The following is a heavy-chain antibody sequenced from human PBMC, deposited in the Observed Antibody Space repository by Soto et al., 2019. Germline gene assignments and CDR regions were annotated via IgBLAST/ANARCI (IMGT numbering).Heavy chain of an antibody. V-gene: IGHV3-30-3*01. CDR1: GFTFSSYA. CDR2: ISYDGSNK. J-gene: IGHJ6*02. CDR3: ARDPGHGSGSYYGYYGMDV. Sequence: LRLSCAASGFTFSSYAMHWVRQAPGKGLEWVAVISYDGSNKYYADSVKGRFTISRDNSKNTLYLQMNSLRAEDTAVYYCARDPGHGSGSYYGYYGMDVWGQGTTVTVSS. D-gene: IGHD3-10*01.